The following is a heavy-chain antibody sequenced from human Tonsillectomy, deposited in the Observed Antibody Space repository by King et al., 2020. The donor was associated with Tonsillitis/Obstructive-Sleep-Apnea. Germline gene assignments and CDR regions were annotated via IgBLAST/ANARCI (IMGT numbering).Heavy chain of an antibody. V-gene: IGHV1-69*09. CDR2: IIPFFGIA. Sequence: HEQLVQSGAEVKKPGSSVKVSCKASGGTFDSYAISWVRQAPGQGLEWMGRIIPFFGIANYAQRFQGKITITADKSTSTAYMELSSLRSEDTAVYYCASAPVGAAIFGVVSDAGWFDPWGQGTLVIVSS. CDR3: ASAPVGAAIFGVVSDAGWFDP. CDR1: GGTFDSYA. J-gene: IGHJ5*02. D-gene: IGHD3-3*01.